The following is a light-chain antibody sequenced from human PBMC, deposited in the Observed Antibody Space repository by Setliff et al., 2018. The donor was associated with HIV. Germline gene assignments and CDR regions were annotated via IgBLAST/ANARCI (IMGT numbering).Light chain of an antibody. CDR2: EVR. V-gene: IGLV2-14*01. J-gene: IGLJ1*01. CDR1: GSDVGGYNY. CDR3: SSYAISNTLP. Sequence: QSALTQPASVSGSPGQSITISCTGTGSDVGGYNYVSWYQQPPGKAPKLIIYEVRNRPSGISNRFSGSKSGNTASLTISGLQAEDEADYYCSSYAISNTLPFGTGTKVTVL.